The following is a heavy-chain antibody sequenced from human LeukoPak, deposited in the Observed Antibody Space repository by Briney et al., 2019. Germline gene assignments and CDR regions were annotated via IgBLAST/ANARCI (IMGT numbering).Heavy chain of an antibody. CDR2: ISSSSSTI. D-gene: IGHD3-3*01. CDR1: GFTFSSYS. Sequence: TGGSLRLSCEASGFTFSSYSMNWVRQAPGKGLEWVSYISSSSSTIYYADSVKGRFTISRDNAKNSLYLQMNSLRAEDTAVYYCARGWDRGGVGVWGQGTLVTVSS. CDR3: ARGWDRGGVGV. V-gene: IGHV3-48*01. J-gene: IGHJ4*02.